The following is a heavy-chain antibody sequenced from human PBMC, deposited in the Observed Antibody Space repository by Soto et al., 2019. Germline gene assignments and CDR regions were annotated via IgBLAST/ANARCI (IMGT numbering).Heavy chain of an antibody. J-gene: IGHJ6*02. Sequence: ASLKMSCQSPEYSFTNYWLSSVPQVPGKGVEWLGRIAPRDSSTNYSPCFQGHISISADKCISSAYLQWSSLGASDTDMYYCAKMHGYRSAWAVRGYYGMDVWGQGPTVTVSS. D-gene: IGHD6-19*01. CDR3: AKMHGYRSAWAVRGYYGMDV. V-gene: IGHV5-10-1*01. CDR2: IAPRDSST. CDR1: EYSFTNYW.